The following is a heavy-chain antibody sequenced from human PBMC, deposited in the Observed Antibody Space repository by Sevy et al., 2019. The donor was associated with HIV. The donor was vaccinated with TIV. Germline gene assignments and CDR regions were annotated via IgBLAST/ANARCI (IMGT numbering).Heavy chain of an antibody. CDR2: MNPNSGNT. V-gene: IGHV1-8*01. CDR1: GYTFTSYD. J-gene: IGHJ6*02. Sequence: APVKVSCKASGYTFTSYDINWVRQATGQGLEWMGWMNPNSGNTGYALKFQGRVTMTRNTSISTAYMELSSLRSEDTAVYYCARGPRGGNSHYYYYYGMDVWGQGTTVTVSS. CDR3: ARGPRGGNSHYYYYYGMDV. D-gene: IGHD2-21*02.